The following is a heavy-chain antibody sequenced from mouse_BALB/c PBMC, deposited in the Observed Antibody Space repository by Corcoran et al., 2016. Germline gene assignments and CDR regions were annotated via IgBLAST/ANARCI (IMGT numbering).Heavy chain of an antibody. CDR3: ARGRSGYLYYYAMDY. D-gene: IGHD3-1*01. J-gene: IGHJ4*01. V-gene: IGHV1S136*01. CDR1: GYTFTSYV. Sequence: EVQLQQSGPELVKPGASVKMSCKASGYTFTSYVMHWVKQKPGQGLEWIGYINPYNDGTKYNEKFKGKATLTSDKSSSTAYMELSSLTSEDSAVYYCARGRSGYLYYYAMDYWGQGTSVTVSS. CDR2: INPYNDGT.